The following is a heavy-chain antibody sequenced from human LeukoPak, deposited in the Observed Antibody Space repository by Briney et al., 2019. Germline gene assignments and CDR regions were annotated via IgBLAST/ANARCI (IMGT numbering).Heavy chain of an antibody. CDR2: INPSGGST. J-gene: IGHJ4*02. CDR3: ARVVTGLYYYGSGSPPDY. D-gene: IGHD3-10*01. CDR1: GYTFTSYY. Sequence: GASVKVSCRASGYTFTSYYMHWVRQAPGQGREWMGIINPSGGSTSYAQKFQGRVTMTRDTSTSTVYMELSSLRSEDTAVYHCARVVTGLYYYGSGSPPDYWGQGTLVTVSS. V-gene: IGHV1-46*01.